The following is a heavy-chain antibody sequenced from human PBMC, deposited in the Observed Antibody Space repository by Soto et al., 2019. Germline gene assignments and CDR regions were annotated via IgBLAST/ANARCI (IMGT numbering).Heavy chain of an antibody. CDR2: ISSSSSYI. CDR3: ARSDSGSYSFAFDI. J-gene: IGHJ3*02. V-gene: IGHV3-21*01. D-gene: IGHD1-26*01. CDR1: GFTFSSYA. Sequence: GGSLRLSCAASGFTFSSYAMSWVRQAPGKGLEWVSSISSSSSYIYYADSVKGRFTISRDNAKNSLYLQMNSLRAEDTAVYYCARSDSGSYSFAFDIWGQGTMVTVSS.